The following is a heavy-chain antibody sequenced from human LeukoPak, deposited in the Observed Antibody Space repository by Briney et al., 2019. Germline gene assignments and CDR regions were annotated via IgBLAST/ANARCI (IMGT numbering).Heavy chain of an antibody. J-gene: IGHJ4*02. Sequence: GGSLRLSCAASGFTFNNYWMNWVRQAPGKGLEWVANMEQDGSEKYYVDSVKSRFTISRDNAKNSLSLQMNSLRAEDTAVYYCARDLRTPGFFDYWGQGTLVTVSS. V-gene: IGHV3-7*01. CDR1: GFTFNNYW. CDR2: MEQDGSEK. CDR3: ARDLRTPGFFDY.